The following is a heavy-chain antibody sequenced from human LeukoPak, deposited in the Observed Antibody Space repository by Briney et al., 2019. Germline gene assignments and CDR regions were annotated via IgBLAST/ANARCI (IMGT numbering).Heavy chain of an antibody. Sequence: PGGSLRLSCAASGFTFSTYSMSWVRQAPGKGLEWVAVISYDGSNKYYADSVKGRFTISRDNSKNTLYLQMNSLRAEDTAVYYCARGRGRGYAMVTRGAIDYWGQGTLVTVSS. D-gene: IGHD5-18*01. J-gene: IGHJ4*02. CDR3: ARGRGRGYAMVTRGAIDY. V-gene: IGHV3-30*19. CDR1: GFTFSTYS. CDR2: ISYDGSNK.